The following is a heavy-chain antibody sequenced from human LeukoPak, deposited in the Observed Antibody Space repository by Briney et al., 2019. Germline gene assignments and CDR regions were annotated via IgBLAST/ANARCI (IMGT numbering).Heavy chain of an antibody. CDR1: GGSISIYY. Sequence: SETLSLTCTVSGGSISIYYWNWIRQPPGRGLEWIGYIYNSGSSTIYNPSLKSRVTISVDTSKNQFSLRLSSVTAADTAVYFCVRDRELTYWGQGTLVTVSS. J-gene: IGHJ4*02. D-gene: IGHD3-10*01. CDR3: VRDRELTY. CDR2: IYNSGSST. V-gene: IGHV4-59*01.